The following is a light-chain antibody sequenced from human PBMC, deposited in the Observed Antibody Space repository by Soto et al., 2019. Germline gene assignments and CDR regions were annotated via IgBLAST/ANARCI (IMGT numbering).Light chain of an antibody. CDR2: DVT. Sequence: QSALTQPDSVSGSPGQSITISFTGTSSDVGAYNYVSWYQQYPGKAPKYIIYDVTNRPSGVSYRFSGSKSGNTASLTISGLQAEDEADYYCSSYTTSSTLYVFGTGTKLTVL. CDR1: SSDVGAYNY. CDR3: SSYTTSSTLYV. V-gene: IGLV2-14*03. J-gene: IGLJ1*01.